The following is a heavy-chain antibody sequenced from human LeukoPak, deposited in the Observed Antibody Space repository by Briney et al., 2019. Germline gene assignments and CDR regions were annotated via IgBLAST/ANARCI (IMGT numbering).Heavy chain of an antibody. D-gene: IGHD3-3*01. CDR3: ARGTGDFWSGYLPYYMDV. J-gene: IGHJ6*03. CDR1: GGTFSSYA. Sequence: SVKVSCKASGGTFSSYAISWVRQAPGQGLEWMGGIIPIFGTANYAQKFQGRVTITAAESTSTANMELSSLRSEDTAVYDCARGTGDFWSGYLPYYMDVWGKGTTVTVSS. V-gene: IGHV1-69*13. CDR2: IIPIFGTA.